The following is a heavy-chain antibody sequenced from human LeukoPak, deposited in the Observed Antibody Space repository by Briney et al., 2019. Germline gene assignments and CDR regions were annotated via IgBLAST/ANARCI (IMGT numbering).Heavy chain of an antibody. CDR1: GFTFSSYG. Sequence: GGSLRLSCADSGFTFSSYGMHWVRQAPGKGLEWVPVISYDGSNKYYADSVKGRFTISRDNSKNTLYLQMNSLRAEDTAVYYCARDPMARGAEYYFDYWRQGTLVTVSS. D-gene: IGHD3-10*01. CDR2: ISYDGSNK. CDR3: ARDPMARGAEYYFDY. V-gene: IGHV3-30*03. J-gene: IGHJ4*02.